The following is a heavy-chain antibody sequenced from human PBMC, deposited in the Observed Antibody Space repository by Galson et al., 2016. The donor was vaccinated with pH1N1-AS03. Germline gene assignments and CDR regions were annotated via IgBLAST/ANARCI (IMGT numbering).Heavy chain of an antibody. CDR3: ARDPLVPCTSATCPTTYYVGMSV. CDR1: GYIFTGFY. V-gene: IGHV1-2*04. D-gene: IGHD2-2*01. J-gene: IGHJ6*02. Sequence: SVKVSCKASGYIFTGFYVHWVRQAPGQGLEWMGWINTDSGVTNYAQKFEAWVTMTRDTSVSTAYMELYGLKSDDTAVYYCARDPLVPCTSATCPTTYYVGMSVWRQGTTVIVSS. CDR2: INTDSGVT.